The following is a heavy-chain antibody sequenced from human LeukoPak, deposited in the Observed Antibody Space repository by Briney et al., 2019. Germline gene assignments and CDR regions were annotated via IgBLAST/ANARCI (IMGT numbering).Heavy chain of an antibody. J-gene: IGHJ3*02. CDR2: ISGSGGST. CDR1: GFTFSSYA. V-gene: IGHV3-23*01. D-gene: IGHD1-1*01. Sequence: GGSLRLSCAASGFTFSSYAMSWVRQAPGKGLEWVSAISGSGGSTYYADSVKGRFTISRDNSENTPYLQMNSLRPEDTAVYYCARDPRRHRGAFDIWGQGTMVTVSS. CDR3: ARDPRRHRGAFDI.